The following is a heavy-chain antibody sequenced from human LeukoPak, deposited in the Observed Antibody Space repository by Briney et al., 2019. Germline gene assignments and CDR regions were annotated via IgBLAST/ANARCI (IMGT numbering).Heavy chain of an antibody. D-gene: IGHD2-2*01. CDR1: GFTFSSYA. J-gene: IGHJ5*02. V-gene: IGHV3-30*02. CDR3: ASLRIGYCSSTSCYWFWFDP. CDR2: IRYDGSNK. Sequence: GGSLRLSCAASGFTFSSYAMSWVRQAPGKGLEWVAFIRYDGSNKYYADSVKGRFTISRDNSKNTLYLQMNSLRAEDTAVYYCASLRIGYCSSTSCYWFWFDPWGQGTLVTVSS.